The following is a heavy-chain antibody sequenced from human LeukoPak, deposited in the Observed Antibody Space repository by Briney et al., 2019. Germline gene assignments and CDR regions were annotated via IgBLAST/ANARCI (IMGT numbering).Heavy chain of an antibody. CDR3: ARSLTDEVDAFDI. Sequence: GASVKVSYKASGFTFSNYNINWVRQATGQGLEWMGRMTPNSVHTDFAQKFQGRVTITRSFSKNTAYMELSSLRSEDTAVYYCARSLTDEVDAFDIWGQGTMVTVSS. J-gene: IGHJ3*02. V-gene: IGHV1-8*03. CDR2: MTPNSVHT. CDR1: GFTFSNYN.